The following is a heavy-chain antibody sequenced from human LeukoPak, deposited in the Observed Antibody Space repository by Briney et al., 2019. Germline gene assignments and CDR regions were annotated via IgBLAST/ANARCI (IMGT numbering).Heavy chain of an antibody. Sequence: PGGSLRLSCAAYGFTFSSFAMSWVRQAPGNGLEWVSAISGSGGRTYYADSVKGRFTISGDNTKNTLYLQMNSLRAEDTAVYYCAKDFMGYCSSTSCYSWVFDYWGQGTLVTVSS. J-gene: IGHJ4*02. CDR2: ISGSGGRT. D-gene: IGHD2-2*02. V-gene: IGHV3-23*01. CDR1: GFTFSSFA. CDR3: AKDFMGYCSSTSCYSWVFDY.